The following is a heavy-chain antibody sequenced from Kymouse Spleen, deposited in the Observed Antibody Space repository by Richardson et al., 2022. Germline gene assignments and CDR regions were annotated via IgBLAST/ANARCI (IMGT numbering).Heavy chain of an antibody. CDR1: GGSFSGYY. D-gene: IGHD1-7*01. J-gene: IGHJ3*02. CDR3: ARGYITGTPRAFDI. Sequence: QVQLQQWGAGLLKPSETLSLTCAVYGGSFSGYYWSWIRQPPGKGLEWIGEINHSGSTNYNPSLKSRVTISVDTSKNQFSLKLSSVTAADTAVYYCARGYITGTPRAFDIWGQGTMVTVSS. CDR2: INHSGST. V-gene: IGHV4-34*01.